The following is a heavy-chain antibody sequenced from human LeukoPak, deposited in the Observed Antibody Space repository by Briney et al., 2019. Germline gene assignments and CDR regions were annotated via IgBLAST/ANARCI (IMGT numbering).Heavy chain of an antibody. CDR2: FYHSGTI. V-gene: IGHV4-39*01. D-gene: IGHD3-10*01. CDR3: ARQGVVPNKAGWYFDL. Sequence: PSETLSLTCIVSGGSITSSNYFWGWLRPPPGQGLEWIGGFYHSGTIFYSPSLGSRVAISIDTSKNQFSLRLLSVTAADTAVYYCARQGVVPNKAGWYFDLWGRGTLVTVSS. J-gene: IGHJ2*01. CDR1: GGSITSSNYF.